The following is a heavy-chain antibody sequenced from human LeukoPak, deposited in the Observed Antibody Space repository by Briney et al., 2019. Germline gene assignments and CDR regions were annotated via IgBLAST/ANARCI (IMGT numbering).Heavy chain of an antibody. CDR2: INGGGSTT. CDR3: AKLVSGWYDD. V-gene: IGHV3-23*01. Sequence: GGSLRLSCATSGFTFSSYDMSWVRQAPGKGLEWVSAINGGGSTTYYADSVKGRFTISRDYSKNTLYLQMNGLRAEDTALYYCAKLVSGWYDDWGQGTLATVSS. CDR1: GFTFSSYD. J-gene: IGHJ5*02. D-gene: IGHD6-13*01.